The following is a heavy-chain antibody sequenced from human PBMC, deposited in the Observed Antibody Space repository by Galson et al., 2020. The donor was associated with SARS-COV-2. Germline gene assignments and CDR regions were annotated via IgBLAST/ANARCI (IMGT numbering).Heavy chain of an antibody. D-gene: IGHD2-15*01. Sequence: GESLKISCAASGFTFSSYSMTWVRQAPGKGLEWVSSISSSSSYIYYADSVKGRFTISRDNAKNSLYLQMNSLRAEDTAVYYCARYGPVVVFDCWGQGTLVSVSS. CDR3: ARYGPVVVFDC. V-gene: IGHV3-21*01. CDR1: GFTFSSYS. CDR2: ISSSSSYI. J-gene: IGHJ4*02.